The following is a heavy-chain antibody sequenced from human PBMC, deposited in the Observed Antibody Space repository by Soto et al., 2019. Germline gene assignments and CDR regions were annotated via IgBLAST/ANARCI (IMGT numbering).Heavy chain of an antibody. CDR2: ISGSGGSP. Sequence: GGSLRLSCVASGFTFSTYTMSWVRQAPGKGLEWVSVISGSGGSPSYADSVQGRFSISRDNPKNTLYLQMNSLRGEDTAMYYCAKAGCSTTTCSPPAYGGRGPLVPVSS. D-gene: IGHD2-2*01. V-gene: IGHV3-23*01. J-gene: IGHJ1*01. CDR1: GFTFSTYT. CDR3: AKAGCSTTTCSPPAY.